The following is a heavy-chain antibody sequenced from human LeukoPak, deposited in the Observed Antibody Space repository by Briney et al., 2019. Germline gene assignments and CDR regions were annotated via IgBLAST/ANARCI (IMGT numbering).Heavy chain of an antibody. J-gene: IGHJ4*02. D-gene: IGHD3-9*01. Sequence: ASVKVSCKASGYTFTSYGISWVRQAPGQGLEWMGWISAYNGNTNYAQKLQGRVTMTTDTSTSTAYMELRSLRSEDTAVYYCARAPRSFDPFDYWGQGTLVTVSS. CDR3: ARAPRSFDPFDY. CDR1: GYTFTSYG. V-gene: IGHV1-18*01. CDR2: ISAYNGNT.